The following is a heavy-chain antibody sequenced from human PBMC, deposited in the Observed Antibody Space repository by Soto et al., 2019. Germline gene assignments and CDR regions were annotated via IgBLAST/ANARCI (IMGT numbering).Heavy chain of an antibody. D-gene: IGHD3-10*01. CDR2: IYPGDSDT. CDR3: ARLGSAGSYDYYYYYGMDV. Sequence: GESLKISCKGSGYSFTSYWIGRVRQMPGKGLEWMGIIYPGDSDTRYSPSFQGQVTISADKSISTAYLQWSSLKASDTAMYYCARLGSAGSYDYYYYYGMDVWGQGTTVTVSS. V-gene: IGHV5-51*01. CDR1: GYSFTSYW. J-gene: IGHJ6*02.